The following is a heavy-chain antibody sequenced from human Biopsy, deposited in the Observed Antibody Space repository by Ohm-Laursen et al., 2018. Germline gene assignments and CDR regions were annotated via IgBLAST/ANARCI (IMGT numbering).Heavy chain of an antibody. CDR3: ARLSTLFGVADFTDD. J-gene: IGHJ4*02. D-gene: IGHD3-3*01. V-gene: IGHV4-59*08. CDR2: ISNSGTT. CDR1: GASVRSHF. Sequence: PGTLSLTNTLSGASVRSHFLTWIRQPPGKGLQWIGSISNSGTTKSSPSLKSRVNISLHTSKNQLSLKLTSVTAADTAVYYCARLSTLFGVADFTDDWGQGTLVTVSS.